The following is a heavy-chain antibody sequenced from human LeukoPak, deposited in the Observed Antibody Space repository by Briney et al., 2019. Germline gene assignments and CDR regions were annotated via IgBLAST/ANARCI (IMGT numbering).Heavy chain of an antibody. CDR1: GLTLSNYW. J-gene: IGHJ4*02. Sequence: GGSLRLSCAASGLTLSNYWMHWVRQAPGKGLVWVSRMNNDGSGTTYADSVRGRFTISRDNSKNTLYLQMNSLRAEDTAVYYCAKSEWELLPVDYWGQGTLVTVSS. CDR2: MNNDGSGT. D-gene: IGHD1-26*01. V-gene: IGHV3-74*01. CDR3: AKSEWELLPVDY.